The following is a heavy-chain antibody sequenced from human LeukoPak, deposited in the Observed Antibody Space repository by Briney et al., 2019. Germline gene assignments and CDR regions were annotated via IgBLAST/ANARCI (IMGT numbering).Heavy chain of an antibody. Sequence: GASVKVSCKASGYTFTGYYMHWVRQAPGQGLEWMGWINPNSGGTNYAQKFQGRVTMTRDTSISTAYMELSRLRSDDTAVYYCASYPASYDRFLNAFDIWGQGTMVTVSS. CDR3: ASYPASYDRFLNAFDI. J-gene: IGHJ3*02. V-gene: IGHV1-2*02. D-gene: IGHD3-22*01. CDR1: GYTFTGYY. CDR2: INPNSGGT.